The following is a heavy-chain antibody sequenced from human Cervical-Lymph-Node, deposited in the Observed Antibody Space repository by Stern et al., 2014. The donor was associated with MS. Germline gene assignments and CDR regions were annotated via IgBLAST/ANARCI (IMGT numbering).Heavy chain of an antibody. D-gene: IGHD3-10*01. J-gene: IGHJ4*02. CDR3: ARGGRGVGLEY. Sequence: VQLVESGGGVVQPGRSLSLSCVASGFTFSTYAMHWVRQAPGQGLEWVAVVSYDGTQRNSTDSVKARFTISRDNSKNTLYLHMNSLRDEDTAVYFCARGGRGVGLEYWGQGALVTVS. V-gene: IGHV3-30-3*01. CDR2: VSYDGTQR. CDR1: GFTFSTYA.